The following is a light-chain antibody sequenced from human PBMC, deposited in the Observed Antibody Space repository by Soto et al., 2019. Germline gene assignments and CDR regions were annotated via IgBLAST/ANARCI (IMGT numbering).Light chain of an antibody. CDR3: SSYTSSILYV. CDR2: EVS. J-gene: IGLJ1*01. Sequence: QSALTQPASVSGSLGQSITISCTGTSSDFGAYNYVSWYQQHPGKAPKLMLYEVSVRPSGVSTRFSGSKSGNTASLTISGLQAEDEADYYCSSYTSSILYVFGTGTKVTVL. V-gene: IGLV2-14*01. CDR1: SSDFGAYNY.